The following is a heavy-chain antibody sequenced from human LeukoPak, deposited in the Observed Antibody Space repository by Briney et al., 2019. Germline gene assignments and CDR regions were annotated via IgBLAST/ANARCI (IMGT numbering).Heavy chain of an antibody. Sequence: SETLSLTCTVSGGSINSYYWSWIRQPPGKGLEWIGYIYYSGSINYNPSLKSRVTISVDTSNNKFSLKLTSLTAADTAVYYCVRHLSAGRPAFDIWGQGTMVTVSS. V-gene: IGHV4-59*08. CDR1: GGSINSYY. J-gene: IGHJ3*02. D-gene: IGHD2-15*01. CDR3: VRHLSAGRPAFDI. CDR2: IYYSGSI.